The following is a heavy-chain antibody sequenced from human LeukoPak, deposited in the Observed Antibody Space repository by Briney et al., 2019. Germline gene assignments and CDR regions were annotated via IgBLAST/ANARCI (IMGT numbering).Heavy chain of an antibody. D-gene: IGHD4-17*01. J-gene: IGHJ4*02. CDR3: ARDRGVYGDYGVDYFDY. V-gene: IGHV3-7*01. Sequence: PGGSLRLSCEASGFTFRSHWMSWVRQAPGKGLEWVANIKQDGSEKYYVDSVKGRFTISRDNAKNSLYLQMNSLRAEDTAVYYCARDRGVYGDYGVDYFDYWGQGTLVTVSS. CDR1: GFTFRSHW. CDR2: IKQDGSEK.